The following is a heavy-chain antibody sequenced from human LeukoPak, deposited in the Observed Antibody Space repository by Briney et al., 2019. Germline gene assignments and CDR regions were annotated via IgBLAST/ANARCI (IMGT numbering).Heavy chain of an antibody. CDR1: GGSVSSYY. D-gene: IGHD1-26*01. V-gene: IGHV4-4*07. CDR3: ARGPVWGDGAVGTFDY. Sequence: KPSETLCLTCTASGGSVSSYYWSWIRQPAGKGLEWIGRIYTSGSTNYNPSLKSRVTMSVDTSKNQFSLKLSSVTAADTAVYYCARGPVWGDGAVGTFDYWGQGTLGTVSS. CDR2: IYTSGST. J-gene: IGHJ4*02.